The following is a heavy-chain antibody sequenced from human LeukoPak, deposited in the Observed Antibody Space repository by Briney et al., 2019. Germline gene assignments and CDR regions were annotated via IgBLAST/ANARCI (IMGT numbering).Heavy chain of an antibody. CDR2: ISGSGGST. J-gene: IGHJ4*02. CDR3: AKDRGEISGSYRVSVYYFDY. CDR1: GFTFSSYA. Sequence: PGGSLRLSCAASGFTFSSYAMSWVRKAPGKGLDWVSAISGSGGSTYYADSVKGRFTISRDSSKNTLYLQMNSLRAEDTAVYYCAKDRGEISGSYRVSVYYFDYWGQGTLVTVSS. V-gene: IGHV3-23*01. D-gene: IGHD1-26*01.